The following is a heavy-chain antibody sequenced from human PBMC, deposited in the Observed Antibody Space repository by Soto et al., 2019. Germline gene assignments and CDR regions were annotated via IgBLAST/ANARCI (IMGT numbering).Heavy chain of an antibody. Sequence: QVQLVQSGPEVKEPGASVKVSCKASGYTFTSRGIYWVRQAPGQGLEWMGWISPHNGNTHYAQSLQGRVTLTTDTSTSTAYMDLRSLRSDDTAVYYCVREAGDYDWYFDLWGRGTPVTVFS. CDR3: VREAGDYDWYFDL. J-gene: IGHJ2*01. V-gene: IGHV1-18*01. CDR1: GYTFTSRG. D-gene: IGHD4-17*01. CDR2: ISPHNGNT.